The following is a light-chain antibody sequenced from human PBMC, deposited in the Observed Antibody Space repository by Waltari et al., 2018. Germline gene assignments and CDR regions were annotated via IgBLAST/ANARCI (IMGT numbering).Light chain of an antibody. CDR1: TRAAGGYKY. CDR2: DVS. Sequence: QSALTQPASVSGSPGQSITISCTGTTRAAGGYKYVSWYQQHPGKAPKLMIYDVSNRPSGVPNRFSGSKSGNTASLTISGLQAEDEASYYCTSYTSSSTLVVLGGGTKLTVL. V-gene: IGLV2-14*01. J-gene: IGLJ2*01. CDR3: TSYTSSSTLVV.